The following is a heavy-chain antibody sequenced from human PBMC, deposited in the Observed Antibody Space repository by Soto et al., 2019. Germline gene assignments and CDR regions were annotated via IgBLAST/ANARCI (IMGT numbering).Heavy chain of an antibody. V-gene: IGHV3-23*01. CDR1: GFTFSSYA. CDR2: ISGSGGST. D-gene: IGHD5-18*01. CDR3: AKDLGYYPVYSYGFADY. J-gene: IGHJ4*02. Sequence: EVQLLESGGGLVQPGGSLRLSCAASGFTFSSYAMSWVRQAPGKGLERVSAISGSGGSTYYADSVKGRFTIPRDTSKSRLHLQMNSLRAEATAVYYCAKDLGYYPVYSYGFADYWGQGTLVTVSS.